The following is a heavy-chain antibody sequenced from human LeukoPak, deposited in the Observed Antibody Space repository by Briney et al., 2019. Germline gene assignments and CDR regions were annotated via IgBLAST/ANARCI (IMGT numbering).Heavy chain of an antibody. D-gene: IGHD3-22*01. V-gene: IGHV4-4*07. Sequence: SETLSLTCTVSGGSINSYWSWIRQPAGKGLEWIGRISGSGTITYNPALQSRLSISIDTSKNQFSLKLMSVTAADTALYYCAREGTYYYDSSGYSFDYWGQGTLVTVSS. J-gene: IGHJ4*02. CDR1: GGSINSY. CDR3: AREGTYYYDSSGYSFDY. CDR2: ISGSGTI.